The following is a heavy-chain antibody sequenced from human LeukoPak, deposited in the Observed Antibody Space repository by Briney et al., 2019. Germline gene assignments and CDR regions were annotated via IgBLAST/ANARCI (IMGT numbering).Heavy chain of an antibody. Sequence: SETLSLTCTVSGASISSYYWSWIRQPPGKGLEWIGYIFHSGSTNYNPSLKSRVTISVDTSKNQFSLKLSSVTAADTAVYYCARAQRGSSGYYYYYYGMDVWGQGTTVTVSS. CDR3: ARAQRGSSGYYYYYYGMDV. V-gene: IGHV4-59*01. CDR2: IFHSGST. CDR1: GASISSYY. J-gene: IGHJ6*02. D-gene: IGHD3-22*01.